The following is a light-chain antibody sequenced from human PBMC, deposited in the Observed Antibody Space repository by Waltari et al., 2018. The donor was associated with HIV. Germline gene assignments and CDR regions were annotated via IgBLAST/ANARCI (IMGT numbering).Light chain of an antibody. V-gene: IGLV1-40*01. CDR1: SSNIGAGYD. CDR2: GNI. CDR3: QSYDSSLSGWV. J-gene: IGLJ3*02. Sequence: QSVLTQPPSVSGAPGQRVTISCTGSSSNIGAGYDVHWYQQLPGTAPKLLIYGNISRPSGVPDLFSGSKSCTSASLAITGLQAEDEADYYCQSYDSSLSGWVFGGGTKLTVL.